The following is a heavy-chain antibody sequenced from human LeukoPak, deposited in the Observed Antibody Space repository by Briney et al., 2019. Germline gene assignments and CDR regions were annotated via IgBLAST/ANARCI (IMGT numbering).Heavy chain of an antibody. V-gene: IGHV4-39*01. Sequence: SETLSLTCTVSGGTISSSSYYWGWIRQPPGKGLEWIGSIYCSGSNYYNPSLKSRVTISVDTSKNPFSPKLSSVTAADTAVYYCASERGQYCSSTSCYRTRAFDYWGQGTLVTVSS. CDR3: ASERGQYCSSTSCYRTRAFDY. CDR2: IYCSGSN. D-gene: IGHD2-2*01. J-gene: IGHJ4*02. CDR1: GGTISSSSYY.